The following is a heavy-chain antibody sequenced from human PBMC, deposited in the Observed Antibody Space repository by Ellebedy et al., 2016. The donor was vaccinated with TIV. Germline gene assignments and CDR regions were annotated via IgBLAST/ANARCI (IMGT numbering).Heavy chain of an antibody. J-gene: IGHJ4*02. V-gene: IGHV3-74*01. CDR2: IIGDGSTT. Sequence: PGGSLRLSCAASGFTFSNNWMYWVRQAPGKGLLWISRIIGDGSTTSYADSVKGRFTISRDNAKNTLYLQFNSLGADDTAVYYCARNNGYKIDYWGQGTLVTVSS. D-gene: IGHD5-24*01. CDR3: ARNNGYKIDY. CDR1: GFTFSNNW.